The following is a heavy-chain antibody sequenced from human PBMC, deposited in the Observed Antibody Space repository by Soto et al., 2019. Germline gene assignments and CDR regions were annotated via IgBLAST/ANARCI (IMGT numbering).Heavy chain of an antibody. D-gene: IGHD2-15*01. CDR2: INPSGGST. CDR3: ARDERYCSGGSCYPSFDY. Sequence: ASVKVSCKASGYTFTSYYMHWVRQAPGQGXEWMGIINPSGGSTSYAQKFQGRVTMTRDTSTSTVYMELSSLRSEDTAVYYCARDERYCSGGSCYPSFDYWGQGTLVTVSS. CDR1: GYTFTSYY. V-gene: IGHV1-46*01. J-gene: IGHJ4*02.